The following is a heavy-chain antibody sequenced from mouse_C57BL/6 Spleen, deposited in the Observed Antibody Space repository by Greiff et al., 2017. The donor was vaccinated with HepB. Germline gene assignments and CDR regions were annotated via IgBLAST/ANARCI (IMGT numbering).Heavy chain of an antibody. CDR3: ARRYYGRSRAMDY. Sequence: EVKLMESGGGLVKPGGSLKLSCAASGFTFSDYGMHWVRQAPEKGLEWVAYISSGSSTIYYADTVKGRFTISRDNAKNTLFLQMTSLRSEDTAMYYCARRYYGRSRAMDYWGQGTSVTVSS. J-gene: IGHJ4*01. D-gene: IGHD1-1*01. CDR2: ISSGSSTI. V-gene: IGHV5-17*01. CDR1: GFTFSDYG.